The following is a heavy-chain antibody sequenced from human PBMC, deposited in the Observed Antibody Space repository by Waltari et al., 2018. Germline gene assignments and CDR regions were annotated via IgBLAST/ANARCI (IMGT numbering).Heavy chain of an antibody. CDR2: RWHDGSNR. CDR1: GFTFSSYG. J-gene: IGHJ4*02. Sequence: QVHLVESGGGVVQPGRSLRLSCAASGFTFSSYGMHWVRQAPGKGLEGGAGRWHDGSNRYYADAVKCRFTISRDNSKKTLYGQMNSLRAEDTAVYYCARDRGYSGYEHLDYWGKGTLVTVSS. CDR3: ARDRGYSGYEHLDY. D-gene: IGHD5-12*01. V-gene: IGHV3-33*01.